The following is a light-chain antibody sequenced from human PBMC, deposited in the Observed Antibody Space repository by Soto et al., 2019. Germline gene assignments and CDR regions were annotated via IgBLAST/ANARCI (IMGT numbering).Light chain of an antibody. V-gene: IGLV2-14*01. Sequence: QSALTQPASVSGSPGQSITISCTGTSSDLGGYNYVSWYQQRPGKAPELIIYEVSNRPSGVSDRFSGSKSGNTASLTISGLQAEDEADYDCSSYTSSNSWVFGGGTKLTVL. CDR1: SSDLGGYNY. J-gene: IGLJ3*02. CDR3: SSYTSSNSWV. CDR2: EVS.